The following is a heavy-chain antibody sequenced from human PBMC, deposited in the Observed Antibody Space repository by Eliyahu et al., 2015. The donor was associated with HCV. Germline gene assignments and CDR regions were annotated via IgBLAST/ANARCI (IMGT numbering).Heavy chain of an antibody. CDR1: GFTFXSYG. D-gene: IGHD1-26*01. CDR2: IWYDGSNK. Sequence: QVQLVESGGGVVQPGRSLRLSCAASGFTFXSYGMHXVRQAPGKGLEWVAVIWYDGSNKYYADSVKGRFTISRDNSKNTLYLQMNSLRAEDTAVYYCARDRVGSYFDYWGQGTLVTVSS. J-gene: IGHJ4*02. CDR3: ARDRVGSYFDY. V-gene: IGHV3-33*01.